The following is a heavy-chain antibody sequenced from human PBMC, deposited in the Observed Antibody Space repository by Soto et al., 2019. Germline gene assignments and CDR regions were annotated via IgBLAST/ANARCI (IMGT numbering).Heavy chain of an antibody. V-gene: IGHV4-4*07. D-gene: IGHD3-22*01. CDR3: AREGSGYYSDYFDY. CDR1: GGSISGYY. CDR2: IYTSGST. J-gene: IGHJ4*02. Sequence: LSLTCTVSGGSISGYYWSWIRQPAGKGLEWIGRIYTSGSTNYNPSLKSRVTMSVDTSKNQFSLKLSSVTAADTAVYYCAREGSGYYSDYFDYWGQGTLVTVSS.